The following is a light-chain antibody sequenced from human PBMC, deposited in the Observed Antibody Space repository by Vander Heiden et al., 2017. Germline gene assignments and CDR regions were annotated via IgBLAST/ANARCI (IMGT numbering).Light chain of an antibody. V-gene: IGKV4-1*01. Sequence: DIVMTQSPDSLARPPGERATIDCKSSQSVLYSSNNKNYLAWYQQKPGQPPKLLIYWASTRESGVPDRFSGSGSGTDFTLTISSLQAEDVAVYYCQQYYSTPFTFGPGTKVDIK. CDR1: QSVLYSSNNKNY. J-gene: IGKJ3*01. CDR2: WAS. CDR3: QQYYSTPFT.